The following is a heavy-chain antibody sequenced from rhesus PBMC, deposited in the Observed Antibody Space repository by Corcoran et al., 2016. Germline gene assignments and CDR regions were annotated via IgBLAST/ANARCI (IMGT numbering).Heavy chain of an antibody. V-gene: IGHV4-169*01. CDR3: ARHAYNWNYGYDY. CDR2: IYGMGSST. D-gene: IGHD1-26*01. CDR1: GGSISSYY. J-gene: IGHJ4*01. Sequence: QLQLQESGPGLVKPSETLSVTCAVSGGSISSYYWSWIRQPTGTGLEWIGRIYGMGSSTNYNPTLKRRVTLSVDTSKNQLSLKLSSVTAADTAVYYCARHAYNWNYGYDYWGQGVLVTVSS.